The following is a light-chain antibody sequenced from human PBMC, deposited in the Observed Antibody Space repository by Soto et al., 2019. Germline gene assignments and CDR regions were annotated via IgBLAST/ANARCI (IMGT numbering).Light chain of an antibody. V-gene: IGKV3-15*01. CDR3: QQYNNWPLT. CDR2: AAS. Sequence: EIVMTQSPATLSLSPGERATLSCRASQSVSSNLAWYQQKAGQAPRLLIYAASTRATGIPARLSGSGSGTEFTLTISSLQSEDFAVYYGQQYNNWPLTFGGGIRVEIK. CDR1: QSVSSN. J-gene: IGKJ4*01.